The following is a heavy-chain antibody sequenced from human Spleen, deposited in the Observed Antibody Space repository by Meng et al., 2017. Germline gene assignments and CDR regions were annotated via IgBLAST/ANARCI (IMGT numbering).Heavy chain of an antibody. J-gene: IGHJ4*02. CDR3: ARESHGSGWDYFDC. V-gene: IGHV1-18*01. CDR1: AFPFTTYG. CDR2: SSGYNGDT. D-gene: IGHD6-19*01. Sequence: VQLAQSGAEVTKPGAFVRVSFQASAFPFTTYGLRWVRQAPGQGLEWMGWSSGYNGDTKYAQKFQGRVTMTTDTSTSTAYMELRSLRSDDTAVYYCARESHGSGWDYFDCWGQGTLVTVSS.